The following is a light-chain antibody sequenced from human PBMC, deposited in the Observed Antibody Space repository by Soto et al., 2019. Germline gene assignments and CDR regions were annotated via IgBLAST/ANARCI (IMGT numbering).Light chain of an antibody. CDR2: GSS. Sequence: EVVLTQSPGTLSLSPGERATLSCRASENVSNNYLAWYQQKPGQAPRLLIFGSSDRAAGIPDRFSGSGAGTDFTLTISRLEPDDFAVYYCQQYDSSPPYTFGQGTKLEIK. J-gene: IGKJ2*01. CDR3: QQYDSSPPYT. CDR1: ENVSNNY. V-gene: IGKV3-20*01.